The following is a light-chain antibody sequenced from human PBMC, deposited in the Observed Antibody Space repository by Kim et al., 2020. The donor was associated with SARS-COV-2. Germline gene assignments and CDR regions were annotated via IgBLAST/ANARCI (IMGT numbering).Light chain of an antibody. CDR3: QQYYSTPLS. J-gene: IGKJ4*01. CDR1: QNVLYSSNNKNY. CDR2: WAS. Sequence: ATINCNASQNVLYSSNNKNYLAWYQQKPGQPPKLLIYWASTRESGVPDRFSGSGSGTDFTLTISSLQAEDVAVYYCQQYYSTPLSFGGGTKVDIK. V-gene: IGKV4-1*01.